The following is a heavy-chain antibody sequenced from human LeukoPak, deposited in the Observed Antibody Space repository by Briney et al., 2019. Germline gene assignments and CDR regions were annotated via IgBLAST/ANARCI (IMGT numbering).Heavy chain of an antibody. J-gene: IGHJ5*02. V-gene: IGHV3-74*01. CDR1: AFTFSSYW. D-gene: IGHD2-15*01. Sequence: GGSLRLSCAASAFTFSSYWMHWVRQAPGTGLVWVSRINSDGSSTSYADSVKGRFTISRDNAKNTLYLQMNSLRAEDTAVYYCARDPTYCSGGSCYSDWFDPWGQGTLVTVSS. CDR2: INSDGSST. CDR3: ARDPTYCSGGSCYSDWFDP.